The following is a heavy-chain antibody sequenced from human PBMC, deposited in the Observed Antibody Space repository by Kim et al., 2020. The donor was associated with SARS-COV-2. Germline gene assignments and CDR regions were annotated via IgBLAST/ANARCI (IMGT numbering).Heavy chain of an antibody. Sequence: ASVKVSCKASGYTFTSYGISWVRRAPGQGLEWMGWISAYNGNTNYAQKLQGRVTMTTDTSTSTAYMELRSLRSDDTAVYYCARDLGYYYGSGSYYKTPVGGYFQHRGQGTLVTVSS. V-gene: IGHV1-18*01. J-gene: IGHJ1*01. CDR1: GYTFTSYG. D-gene: IGHD3-10*01. CDR3: ARDLGYYYGSGSYYKTPVGGYFQH. CDR2: ISAYNGNT.